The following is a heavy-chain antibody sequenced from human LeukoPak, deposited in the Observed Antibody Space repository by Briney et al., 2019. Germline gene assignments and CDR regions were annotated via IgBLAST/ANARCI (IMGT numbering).Heavy chain of an antibody. Sequence: GGSLRLSCAASGFTFSRYWMHWVRQAPGKGLVWVSRTNSDGSLPSYADSVKGRFTISRDNAKNTLYLQMNSLGVEDTAIYYCARGLPGYSNTWNDHWDQGTLVTVSS. J-gene: IGHJ5*02. D-gene: IGHD6-13*01. V-gene: IGHV3-74*01. CDR3: ARGLPGYSNTWNDH. CDR2: TNSDGSLP. CDR1: GFTFSRYW.